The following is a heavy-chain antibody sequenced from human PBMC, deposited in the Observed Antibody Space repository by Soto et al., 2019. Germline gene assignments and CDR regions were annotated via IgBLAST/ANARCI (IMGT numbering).Heavy chain of an antibody. CDR2: ISAYNCNT. V-gene: IGHV1-18*01. J-gene: IGHJ6*01. CDR1: GYTFTSYV. D-gene: IGHD6-19*01. Sequence: QVQLVQSGAEVKKPGASVKVSCRASGYTFTSYVLSWVRQAPAQGLEWMGWISAYNCNTNFAQKLQGRVTMTTDTSTSTANMELRSLRSDDTAVYYCARVVATVAGHYGMDVWGQGTTDTVSS. CDR3: ARVVATVAGHYGMDV.